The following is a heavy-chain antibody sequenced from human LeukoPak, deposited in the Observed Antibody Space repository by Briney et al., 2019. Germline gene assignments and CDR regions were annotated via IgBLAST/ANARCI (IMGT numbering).Heavy chain of an antibody. CDR1: GFSLSTSRMR. Sequence: SGPSLVTPTQTLTLTGTFSGFSLSTSRMRVCWIRQPPGKALEWLARIDWDDDKFYSTSLKTRLTISKDTSKNQVVLTMTNMDPVDTATYYCARYGSGLYFDYWGQGTLVTVSS. D-gene: IGHD3-10*01. CDR3: ARYGSGLYFDY. CDR2: IDWDDDK. V-gene: IGHV2-70*04. J-gene: IGHJ4*02.